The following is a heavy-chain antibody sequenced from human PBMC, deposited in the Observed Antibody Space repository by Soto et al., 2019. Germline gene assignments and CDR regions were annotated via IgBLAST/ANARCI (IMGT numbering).Heavy chain of an antibody. CDR3: ARDRLYCSGGSCYVFWFDP. CDR2: IYHSGST. D-gene: IGHD2-15*01. CDR1: GGSISSSNW. J-gene: IGHJ5*02. V-gene: IGHV4-4*02. Sequence: QVQLQESGPGLVKPSGTLSLTCAVSGGSISSSNWWSWVRQPPGKGLEWIGEIYHSGSTNYNPSLKSRVTISVDKSKNQFSLKLSSVTAADTAVYYCARDRLYCSGGSCYVFWFDPWGQGTLVTVSS.